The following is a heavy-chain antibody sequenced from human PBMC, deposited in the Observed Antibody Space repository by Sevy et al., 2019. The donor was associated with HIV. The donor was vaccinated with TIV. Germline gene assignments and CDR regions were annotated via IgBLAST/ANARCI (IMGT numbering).Heavy chain of an antibody. V-gene: IGHV3-23*01. J-gene: IGHJ6*02. CDR1: GFXFSNYP. D-gene: IGHD2-2*01. Sequence: GGSLRLSCAASGFXFSNYPMXWVRHSPGKGLEWVSDISAGGTTTYYADSVEGRFTISRDNSKNTVSLQMNSLGAEDTAIYYCXKRYCSTITCYDDDFWNPXYFYGLDVXGQGISVTVSS. CDR3: XKRYCSTITCYDDDFWNPXYFYGLDV. CDR2: ISAGGTTT.